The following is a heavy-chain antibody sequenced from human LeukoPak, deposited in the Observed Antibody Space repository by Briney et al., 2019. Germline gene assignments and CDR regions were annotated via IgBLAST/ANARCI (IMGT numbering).Heavy chain of an antibody. V-gene: IGHV3-53*01. CDR3: ATTGGYWTGIFDR. CDR1: GFTVTTNY. D-gene: IGHD2-8*02. Sequence: GGSLRLSCAASGFTVTTNYMTWVRQAPGKGLEWVSGIHGDDMTYYADSVKGRFTISRDSSKNTLYLQMNSLRAEDTAVYYCATTGGYWTGIFDRWGQGTLVTVFS. J-gene: IGHJ4*02. CDR2: IHGDDMT.